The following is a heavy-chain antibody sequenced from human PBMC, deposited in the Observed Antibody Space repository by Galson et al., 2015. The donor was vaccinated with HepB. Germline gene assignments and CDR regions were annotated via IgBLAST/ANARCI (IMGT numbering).Heavy chain of an antibody. J-gene: IGHJ1*01. D-gene: IGHD2-2*01. Sequence: SLRLSCAASGFIVSTNYMSWVRQAPGKGLEWVSVIYSGGSKYYADSVKGRFTISRDNSKNTLYLQMNSLSAEDTAIYYCAIDLRVVPAANEHSHLWGPGTLVTVSS. CDR1: GFIVSTNY. CDR2: IYSGGSK. V-gene: IGHV3-53*01. CDR3: AIDLRVVPAANEHSHL.